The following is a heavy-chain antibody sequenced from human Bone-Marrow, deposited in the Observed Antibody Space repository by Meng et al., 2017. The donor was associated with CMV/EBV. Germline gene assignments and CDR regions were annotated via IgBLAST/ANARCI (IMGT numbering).Heavy chain of an antibody. CDR1: GFTFDDYA. V-gene: IGHV3-9*01. CDR3: AREPAPTVTTRGWFDP. CDR2: ISWNSGSI. J-gene: IGHJ5*02. D-gene: IGHD4-11*01. Sequence: SLKISCAASGFTFDDYAMHWVRQAPGKGLEWVSGISWNSGSIGYADSVKGRFTISRDNAKNSLYLQMNSLRAEDTALYYCAREPAPTVTTRGWFDPWGQGTLVTVSS.